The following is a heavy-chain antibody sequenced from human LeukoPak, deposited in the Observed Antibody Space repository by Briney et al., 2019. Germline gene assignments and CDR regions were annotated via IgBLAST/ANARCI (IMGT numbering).Heavy chain of an antibody. V-gene: IGHV3-43D*03. CDR3: AKDKGDGYNREGTYFDY. D-gene: IGHD5-24*01. Sequence: GGSLRLSCAASGFTFDDYAMHWVRQAPGKGLEWVSLISWDGGSTYYADSVKGRFTISRDNSKNSLYLQMNSLGAEDTALYYCAKDKGDGYNREGTYFDYWGQGTLVTVSS. CDR1: GFTFDDYA. J-gene: IGHJ4*02. CDR2: ISWDGGST.